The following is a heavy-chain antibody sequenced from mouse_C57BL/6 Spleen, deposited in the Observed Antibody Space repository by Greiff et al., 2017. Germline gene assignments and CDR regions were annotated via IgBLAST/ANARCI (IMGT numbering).Heavy chain of an antibody. CDR2: IYPRSGNT. D-gene: IGHD3-2*02. V-gene: IGHV1-81*01. Sequence: VQLQQSGAELARPGASVKLSCKASGYTFTSYGISWVKQRTGQGLEWIGEIYPRSGNTYYNEKFKGKATLTADKSSSTAYMELRSLTSEDSAVYFCARSVDSSGYPYYFDYWGQGTTLTVSS. J-gene: IGHJ2*01. CDR1: GYTFTSYG. CDR3: ARSVDSSGYPYYFDY.